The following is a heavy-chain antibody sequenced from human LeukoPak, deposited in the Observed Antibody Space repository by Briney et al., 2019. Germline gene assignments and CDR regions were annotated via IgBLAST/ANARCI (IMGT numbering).Heavy chain of an antibody. D-gene: IGHD5-18*01. J-gene: IGHJ4*02. V-gene: IGHV1-69*13. CDR3: ARAPRTAMVRYFDY. CDR1: GGTFSSYA. CDR2: IIPIFGTA. Sequence: GASVKVSCKASGGTFSSYAISWMRQAPGQGLEWMGGIIPIFGTANYAQKFQGRVTITADESTSTAYMELSSLRSEDTAVYYCARAPRTAMVRYFDYWGQGTLVTVSS.